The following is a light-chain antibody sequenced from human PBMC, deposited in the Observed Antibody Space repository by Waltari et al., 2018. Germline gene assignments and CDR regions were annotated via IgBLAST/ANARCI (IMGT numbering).Light chain of an antibody. V-gene: IGKV1-17*01. CDR2: AAS. Sequence: DNEPTPSPSSLTASIGDNVTIPGRARQDMRNDLGWYQQKPGKAPERLIYAASSLQSGVPSRFSGSGSGTEFTLTISSLQPADFATYYCLQHNSIPRTFGPGTKVEIK. J-gene: IGKJ1*01. CDR3: LQHNSIPRT. CDR1: QDMRND.